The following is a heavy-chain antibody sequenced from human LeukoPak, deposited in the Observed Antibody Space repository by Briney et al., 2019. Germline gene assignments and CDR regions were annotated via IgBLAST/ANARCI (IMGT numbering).Heavy chain of an antibody. J-gene: IGHJ4*02. CDR2: IYEGDST. V-gene: IGHV3-53*01. D-gene: IGHD1-26*01. CDR3: AREESGSYFRY. CDR1: GFSVINNY. Sequence: GGSLRLSCAASGFSVINNYMSWARQAPGKGLEWVSVIYEGDSTYYSDSVTGRFTITRDNSKNTLYLQMNSLRAEDTAVYYCAREESGSYFRYWGQGTLVTVSS.